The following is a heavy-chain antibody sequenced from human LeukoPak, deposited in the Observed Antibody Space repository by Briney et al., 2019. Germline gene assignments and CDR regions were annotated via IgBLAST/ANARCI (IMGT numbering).Heavy chain of an antibody. CDR3: ARSGYSYGPYYYYYYGMDV. D-gene: IGHD5-18*01. CDR2: IYTSGST. V-gene: IGHV4-4*07. CDR1: GGSISSYY. J-gene: IGHJ6*02. Sequence: PSETLSLTCTVSGGSISSYYWSWIRQPAGKGLEWIGRIYTSGSTNYNPSLKSRVTMSVDTSKNQFSLKLSSVTAADTAVYYCARSGYSYGPYYYYYYGMDVWGQGTTATVSS.